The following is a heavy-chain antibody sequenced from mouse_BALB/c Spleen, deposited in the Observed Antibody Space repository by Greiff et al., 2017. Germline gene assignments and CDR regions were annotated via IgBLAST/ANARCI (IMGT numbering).Heavy chain of an antibody. CDR2: ISNLAYSI. V-gene: IGHV5-15*02. CDR1: GFTFSDYG. J-gene: IGHJ1*01. CDR3: ARENYYGSSYGYFDV. D-gene: IGHD1-1*01. Sequence: EVQVVESGGGLVQPGGSRKLSCAASGFTFSDYGMAWVRQAPGKGPEWVAFISNLAYSIYYADTVTGRFTISRENAKNTLYLEMSSLRSEDTAMYYCARENYYGSSYGYFDVWGAGTTVTVSS.